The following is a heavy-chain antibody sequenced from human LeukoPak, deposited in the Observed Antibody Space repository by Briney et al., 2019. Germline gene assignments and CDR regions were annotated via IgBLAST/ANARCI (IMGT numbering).Heavy chain of an antibody. D-gene: IGHD2-21*01. CDR3: ARVYRAGAILN. CDR1: GGSISSPGYY. V-gene: IGHV4-31*02. J-gene: IGHJ4*02. CDR2: VYFSGSS. Sequence: SETLSLTCTVSGGSISSPGYYWSWIRQHPEKGLEWIGYVYFSGSSYFNPSLKSRVTISFDTSNNQFFMSLNSVTAADTAVYYCARVYRAGAILNWGQGTLVTVSS.